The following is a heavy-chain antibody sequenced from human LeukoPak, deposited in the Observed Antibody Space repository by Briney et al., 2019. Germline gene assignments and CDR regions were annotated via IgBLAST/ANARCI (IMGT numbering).Heavy chain of an antibody. CDR2: IYYSGST. CDR1: GGSISSSSYY. D-gene: IGHD3-22*01. CDR3: AREGSTDSSGYYCYYYGMDV. Sequence: SETLSLTCTVSGGSISSSSYYWGWIRQPPGKGLEWIGSIYYSGSTYYNPSLKSRVTISVDTSKNQFSLKLSSVTAADTAVYYCAREGSTDSSGYYCYYYGMDVWGQGTTVTVSS. J-gene: IGHJ6*02. V-gene: IGHV4-39*07.